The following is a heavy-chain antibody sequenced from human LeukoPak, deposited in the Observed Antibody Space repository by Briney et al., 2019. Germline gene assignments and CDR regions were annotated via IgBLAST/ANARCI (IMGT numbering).Heavy chain of an antibody. V-gene: IGHV3-30*04. D-gene: IGHD7-27*01. CDR1: GFMFNNHA. CDR2: ISYDGRNK. J-gene: IGHJ3*01. Sequence: PGRSLRLSCAASGFMFNNHAIHWIRQAPGKGLEWVALISYDGRNKHYGDFVEGRFTISRDNSRNTVDLQMNSLRIEDTAVYYCVRDSVTGDSAFDVWGQGTLVTVSS. CDR3: VRDSVTGDSAFDV.